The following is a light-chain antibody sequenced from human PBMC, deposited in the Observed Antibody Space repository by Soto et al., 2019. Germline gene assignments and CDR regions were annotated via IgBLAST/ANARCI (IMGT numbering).Light chain of an antibody. CDR3: QKYNSALWA. J-gene: IGKJ1*01. Sequence: DIQMTQSPSSLSASVGDRVTITCRASQGITNDLAWYQQKPGKVPKLLIYAASTLQSGVPSRFSGSGFGTDFTLTISSLQPEDVATYYCQKYNSALWAFDQGTKVEIK. V-gene: IGKV1-27*01. CDR2: AAS. CDR1: QGITND.